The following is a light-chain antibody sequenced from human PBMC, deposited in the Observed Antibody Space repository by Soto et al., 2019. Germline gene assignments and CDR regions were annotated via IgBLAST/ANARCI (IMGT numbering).Light chain of an antibody. Sequence: DIQLTKPPPTLPPSVEDRAPTPSRASQGISGWLAWYQQKAGKAPRLLIFDASSLMSGVPSRFSGSGYGTEFTLTINRLQPDDSATYYCQQYDSFSVWTFGQGTKVDIK. CDR1: QGISGW. CDR2: DAS. V-gene: IGKV1-5*01. CDR3: QQYDSFSVWT. J-gene: IGKJ1*01.